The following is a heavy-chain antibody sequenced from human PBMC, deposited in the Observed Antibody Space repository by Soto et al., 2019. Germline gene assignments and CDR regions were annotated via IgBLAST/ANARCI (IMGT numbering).Heavy chain of an antibody. CDR3: ARGLRNYYGVDV. CDR2: IKFDGSTT. Sequence: EVQVVESGGGLVQPGGSLRLSCVASGFTFSTYWMHWVRQAPGKGLVWVSRIKFDGSTTSYADSVKGRFTISRDKGKNTVYRQMNSLRAEDTSVYYCARGLRNYYGVDVCGQGATVTVSS. J-gene: IGHJ6*02. D-gene: IGHD5-12*01. V-gene: IGHV3-74*01. CDR1: GFTFSTYW.